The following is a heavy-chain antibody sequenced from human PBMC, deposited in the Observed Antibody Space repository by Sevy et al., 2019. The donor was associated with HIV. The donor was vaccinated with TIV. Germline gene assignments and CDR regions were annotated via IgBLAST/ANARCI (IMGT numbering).Heavy chain of an antibody. D-gene: IGHD2-2*02. CDR3: AYCSSTSCYSQYSYGFFDY. J-gene: IGHJ4*02. V-gene: IGHV3-23*01. Sequence: GGSLRLSCAASGFTFSNYAMTWVRQAPGKGLEWVSAISGSGGSTYYADSVKGRLTISRDNSKNTLYLQMNSLRAEETAVYYCAYCSSTSCYSQYSYGFFDYWGQGILVTVSS. CDR2: ISGSGGST. CDR1: GFTFSNYA.